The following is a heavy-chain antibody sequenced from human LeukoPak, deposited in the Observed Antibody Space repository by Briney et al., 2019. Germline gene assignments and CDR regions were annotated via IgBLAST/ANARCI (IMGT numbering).Heavy chain of an antibody. Sequence: PSETLSLTCTVSGDSISSSGYYWGWIRQPPGKGLEWIGTIYYSGSTYYNPSLKSRVTISVDTSKNQFSLKLSSVIAADTAVYYCARGGTVTTFDYWGQGTLVTVSS. J-gene: IGHJ4*02. D-gene: IGHD4-17*01. CDR2: IYYSGST. CDR1: GDSISSSGYY. CDR3: ARGGTVTTFDY. V-gene: IGHV4-39*01.